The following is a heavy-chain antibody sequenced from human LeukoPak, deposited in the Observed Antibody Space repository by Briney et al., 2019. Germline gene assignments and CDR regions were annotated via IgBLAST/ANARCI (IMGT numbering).Heavy chain of an antibody. V-gene: IGHV4-34*01. J-gene: IGHJ4*02. CDR1: GFTFSDYY. CDR2: INHSGST. CDR3: ARGVIVVVVAAIGEGHHSGFDY. Sequence: PGGSLRLSCAASGFTFSDYYMSWIRQPPGKGLEWIGEINHSGSTNYNPSLKSRVTISVDTSKNQFSLKLSSVTAADTAVYYCARGVIVVVVAAIGEGHHSGFDYWGQGTLVTVSS. D-gene: IGHD2-15*01.